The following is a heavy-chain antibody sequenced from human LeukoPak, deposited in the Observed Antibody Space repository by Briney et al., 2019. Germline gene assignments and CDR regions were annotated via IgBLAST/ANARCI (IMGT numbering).Heavy chain of an antibody. D-gene: IGHD3-22*01. Sequence: PGGSLRLSCAASGFTFSSYWMSWVRQAPGKGLEWVANIKQDGSEKYYVDSVKGRFTISRDNAKNSLYLQMNSLRAEDTAVYYCARPLYYDSSGYFSSWGQGTLVTVSS. CDR1: GFTFSSYW. CDR3: ARPLYYDSSGYFSS. J-gene: IGHJ4*02. V-gene: IGHV3-7*01. CDR2: IKQDGSEK.